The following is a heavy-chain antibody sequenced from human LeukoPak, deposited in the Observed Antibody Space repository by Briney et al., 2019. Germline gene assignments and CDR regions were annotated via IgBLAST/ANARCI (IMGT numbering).Heavy chain of an antibody. J-gene: IGHJ5*02. CDR3: ARDWVPAAIFSPSWFDP. CDR2: INAGNGNT. Sequence: ASVKVSCKASGYTFTSYAMHWVRQAPGQRLEWMGWINAGNGNTKYSQKFQGRVTITRDTSASTAYMELSSLRSEDTAVYYCARDWVPAAIFSPSWFDPWGQGTLVTVSS. D-gene: IGHD2-2*01. CDR1: GYTFTSYA. V-gene: IGHV1-3*01.